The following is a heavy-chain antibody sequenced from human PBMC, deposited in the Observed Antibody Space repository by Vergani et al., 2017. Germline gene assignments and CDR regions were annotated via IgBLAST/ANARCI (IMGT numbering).Heavy chain of an antibody. V-gene: IGHV3-23*01. CDR1: GFTFSSYA. D-gene: IGHD4-11*01. Sequence: EVQLLESGGGLVQPGGSLRLSCAASGFTFSSYAMSWVRQAPGKGLEWVSVISGSGGSTYYADSVKGRFTISIDNSKNTLYLQMNSLRAEDTAVYYCAKATVTTPYYYYMDVWGKGTTVTVSS. J-gene: IGHJ6*03. CDR2: ISGSGGST. CDR3: AKATVTTPYYYYMDV.